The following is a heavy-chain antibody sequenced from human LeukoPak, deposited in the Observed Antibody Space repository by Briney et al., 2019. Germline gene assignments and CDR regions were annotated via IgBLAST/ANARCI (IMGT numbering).Heavy chain of an antibody. CDR3: ARGPSGGYDFWSGYYADY. V-gene: IGHV4-31*03. CDR2: IYYSGST. CDR1: GGSISSGGYY. Sequence: SETLSLTCTVSGGSISSGGYYWSWIRQHPGKGLEWIGYIYYSGSTYYNPSLKGRVTISVDTSKNQFSLKLSSVTAADTAVYYCARGPSGGYDFWSGYYADYWGQGTLVTVSS. D-gene: IGHD3-3*01. J-gene: IGHJ4*02.